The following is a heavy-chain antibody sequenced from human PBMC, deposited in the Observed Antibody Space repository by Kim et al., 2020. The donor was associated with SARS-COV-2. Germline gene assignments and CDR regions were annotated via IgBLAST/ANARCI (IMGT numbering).Heavy chain of an antibody. CDR1: GGSISSGSYY. CDR3: AREVVTAAAVDY. CDR2: IYTSGST. V-gene: IGHV4-61*02. J-gene: IGHJ4*02. D-gene: IGHD6-13*01. Sequence: SETLSLTCTVSGGSISSGSYYWSWIRQPAGKGLEWIGRIYTSGSTNYNPSLKSRVTISVDTSKNQFSLKLSSVTAADTAVYYCAREVVTAAAVDYWGQGTLVTVSS.